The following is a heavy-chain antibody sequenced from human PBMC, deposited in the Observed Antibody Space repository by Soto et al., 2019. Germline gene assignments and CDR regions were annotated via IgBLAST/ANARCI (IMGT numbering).Heavy chain of an antibody. CDR3: ATDLTATRLFDY. V-gene: IGHV1-24*01. D-gene: IGHD3-22*01. J-gene: IGHJ4*02. CDR1: GYTLTELS. CDR2: FDPEDGET. Sequence: ASVKVSCKVSGYTLTELSMHWVRQAPGKGLEWMGGFDPEDGETIYAQKFQGRVTMTEDTSTDTAYMELSGLRSEDTAVYYCATDLTATRLFDYWGQGTLVSVSS.